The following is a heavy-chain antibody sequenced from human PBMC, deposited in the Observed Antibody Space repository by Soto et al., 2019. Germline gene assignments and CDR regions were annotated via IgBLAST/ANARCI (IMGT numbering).Heavy chain of an antibody. V-gene: IGHV3-23*01. D-gene: IGHD3-10*01. J-gene: IGHJ5*02. Sequence: EVQLLESGGGLVQPGGSLRLSCAASGFTFSSYAMSWVRQAPGKGLEWVSAISGSGGSTYYADSVKGRFTISRDNSKNTLYLQMNSLRAEDTAVYYCAKESEDYYGSGVEDWFDPWGQGTLVTVSS. CDR2: ISGSGGST. CDR1: GFTFSSYA. CDR3: AKESEDYYGSGVEDWFDP.